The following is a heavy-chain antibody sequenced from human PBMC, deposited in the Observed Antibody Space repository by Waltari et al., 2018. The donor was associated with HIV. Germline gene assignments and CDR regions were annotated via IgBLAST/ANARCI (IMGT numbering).Heavy chain of an antibody. D-gene: IGHD3-22*01. J-gene: IGHJ4*02. V-gene: IGHV4-30-2*01. CDR2: IYPSAST. CDR3: ARGGYYSDCNAYYYVGFDY. Sequence: QLQLQESGSGLVKSSQTLSLTCAVSGDSITSGPYSWCWIRQPPGRGLEWIGYIYPSASTDYNPSFQSRVTISADRAKNQFSLKSSSVTAADTAVYYCARGGYYSDCNAYYYVGFDYWGQGTLVSVSS. CDR1: GDSITSGPYS.